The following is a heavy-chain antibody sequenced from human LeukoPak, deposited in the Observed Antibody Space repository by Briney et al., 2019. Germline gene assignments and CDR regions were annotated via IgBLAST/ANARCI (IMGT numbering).Heavy chain of an antibody. V-gene: IGHV3-30*03. J-gene: IGHJ4*02. D-gene: IGHD1-20*01. CDR1: GFTFSSYG. CDR2: ISYDGSNK. CDR3: ARDRVGYNWNDEVDY. Sequence: GGSLRLSCVASGFTFSSYGMHWVRQAPGKGLEWVAVISYDGSNKYYADSVKGRFTISRDNSKNTLYLQMNSLRAEDTAVYYCARDRVGYNWNDEVDYWGQGTLVTVSS.